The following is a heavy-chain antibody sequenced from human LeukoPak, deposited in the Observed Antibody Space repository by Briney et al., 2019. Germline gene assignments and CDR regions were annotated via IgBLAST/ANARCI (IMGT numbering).Heavy chain of an antibody. V-gene: IGHV4-39*07. D-gene: IGHD2-15*01. Sequence: SETLSLTCTVSGGSISSGSYYWGWIRQPPGKGLEWIGNIYYSGSTYYNPSLKSRVTISVDTSKNQFSLKLTSVTAADTAVYYCARVFCSGGSCYHSRGWFDPWGQGTLVTVSS. J-gene: IGHJ5*02. CDR2: IYYSGST. CDR3: ARVFCSGGSCYHSRGWFDP. CDR1: GGSISSGSYY.